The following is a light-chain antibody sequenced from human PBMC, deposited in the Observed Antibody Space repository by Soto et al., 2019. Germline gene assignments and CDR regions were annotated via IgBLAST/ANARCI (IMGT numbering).Light chain of an antibody. CDR2: AAS. V-gene: IGKV1-39*01. CDR1: QNRSDY. J-gene: IGKJ2*01. CDR3: QQTYTSPYT. Sequence: DTQMTQSPSSLSASVGDRVTLTCRASQNRSDYLNWYLQKPGKAPKLLIYAASTLQSGVPSRFRGSGSGTDCSLTISSLQPEDFATYYCQQTYTSPYTFGQGTKLEIK.